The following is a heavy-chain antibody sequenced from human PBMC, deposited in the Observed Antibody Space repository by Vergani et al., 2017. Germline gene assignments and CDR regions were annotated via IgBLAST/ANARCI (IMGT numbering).Heavy chain of an antibody. J-gene: IGHJ3*02. V-gene: IGHV1-46*01. CDR2: INPSGGST. D-gene: IGHD2-2*01. Sequence: QVQLVQSGAEVKKPGASVKVSCKASGYTFTSYYMHWVRQAPGQGLEWMGIINPSGGSTSYAQKFQGRVTMTRDTSTSTVYMELSSLRSEDTAVYYCARDLSSTSSYYVRGDAFDIWGQGTMVTVSS. CDR3: ARDLSSTSSYYVRGDAFDI. CDR1: GYTFTSYY.